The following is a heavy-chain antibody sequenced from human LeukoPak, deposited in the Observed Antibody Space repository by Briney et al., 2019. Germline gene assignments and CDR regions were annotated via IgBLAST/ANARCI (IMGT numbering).Heavy chain of an antibody. Sequence: GGSLRLSCTVSGFTVSSNSMSWVRQAPGKGLEWVAYIQYDGSNEQYADSVKGRFSISRDSSKNILYLQMNSLRAEDTAVYYCAKDRCSNGIGCYYYYMDVWGKGTTVIVSS. V-gene: IGHV3-30*02. CDR2: IQYDGSNE. CDR3: AKDRCSNGIGCYYYYMDV. CDR1: GFTVSSNS. D-gene: IGHD2-8*01. J-gene: IGHJ6*03.